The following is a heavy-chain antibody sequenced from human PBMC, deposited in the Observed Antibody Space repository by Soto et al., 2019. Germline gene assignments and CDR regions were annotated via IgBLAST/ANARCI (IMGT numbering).Heavy chain of an antibody. V-gene: IGHV3-66*01. D-gene: IGHD1-26*01. CDR3: ARDFHSGDYYYYYMDV. J-gene: IGHJ6*03. CDR2: IYSGGST. CDR1: GFTVSSNY. Sequence: HPGGSLRLSCAASGFTVSSNYMSWVRQAPGKGLEWVSVIYSGGSTYYADSVKGRFTISRDNSKNTLYLQMNSLRAEDTAVYYCARDFHSGDYYYYYMDVWGKGTTVTVSS.